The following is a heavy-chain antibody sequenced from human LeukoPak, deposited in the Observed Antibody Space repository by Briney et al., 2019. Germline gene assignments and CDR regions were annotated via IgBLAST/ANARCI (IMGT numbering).Heavy chain of an antibody. V-gene: IGHV3-23*01. J-gene: IGHJ4*02. Sequence: PGGSLRLSCAASGFTFSDYYMSWVRQAPGKGLEWVSAISGSGGSTYYADSVKGRFTISRDNSKNTLYLQMNSLRAEDTAVYYCAKEPYSSSWYLLYYFDYWGQGTLVTVSS. CDR2: ISGSGGST. CDR3: AKEPYSSSWYLLYYFDY. D-gene: IGHD6-13*01. CDR1: GFTFSDYY.